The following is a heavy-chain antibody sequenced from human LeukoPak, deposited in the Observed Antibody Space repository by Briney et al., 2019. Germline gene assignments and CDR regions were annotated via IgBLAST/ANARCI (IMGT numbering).Heavy chain of an antibody. V-gene: IGHV3-23*01. Sequence: GGSLRLSCAASGFTFSSYAMSWVRQAPGKGLEWVSAISGSGGSTYYADSVKGRFTISRDNSKNTLYLQMNSLRAEDTAVYYCANLYVGHYYFDYWGHGTLVTVSS. J-gene: IGHJ4*01. CDR3: ANLYVGHYYFDY. CDR1: GFTFSSYA. CDR2: ISGSGGST. D-gene: IGHD5/OR15-5a*01.